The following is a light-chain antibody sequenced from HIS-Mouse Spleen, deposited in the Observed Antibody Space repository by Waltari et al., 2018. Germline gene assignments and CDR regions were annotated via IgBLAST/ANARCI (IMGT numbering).Light chain of an antibody. V-gene: IGLV3-21*02. J-gene: IGLJ3*02. CDR2: ADS. CDR1: HIGSKS. Sequence: SYVLTQPPSVSVAPGQTARITCGGNHIGSKSVHWYQQKPGQAPVLVVYADSDRPSGLTERFSGANSGNTATLTISRVEAGDEADYYCQVWDSSSDHPVFGGGTKLTVL. CDR3: QVWDSSSDHPV.